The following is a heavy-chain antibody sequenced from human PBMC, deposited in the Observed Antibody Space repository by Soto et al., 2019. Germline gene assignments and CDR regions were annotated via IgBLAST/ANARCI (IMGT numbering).Heavy chain of an antibody. V-gene: IGHV3-15*07. CDR2: IKSKTDGGTT. D-gene: IGHD3-22*01. CDR3: TTDPAGGYYDSSGYYSLSFDY. CDR1: GCTFSNAW. Sequence: GGSLRLSCAASGCTFSNAWINWVRQAPGKGLEWVGRIKSKTDGGTTDYAAPVKGRFTISRDDSKNTLYLQMNSLKTEDTAVYYCTTDPAGGYYDSSGYYSLSFDYWGQGTLVTVSS. J-gene: IGHJ4*02.